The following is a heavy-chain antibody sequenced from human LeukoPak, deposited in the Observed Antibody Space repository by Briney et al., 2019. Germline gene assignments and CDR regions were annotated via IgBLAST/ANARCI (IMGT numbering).Heavy chain of an antibody. V-gene: IGHV4-34*01. D-gene: IGHD5-12*01. CDR2: INHSGST. Sequence: PSETLSLTCAGYGGSFSGYYWSWIRQPPGKGLEWIGEINHSGSTNYNPSLKSRVTISVDTSKNQFSLKLSSVTAADTAVYYCARENVDIVATIRVYYFDYWGQGTLVTVSS. CDR3: ARENVDIVATIRVYYFDY. J-gene: IGHJ4*02. CDR1: GGSFSGYY.